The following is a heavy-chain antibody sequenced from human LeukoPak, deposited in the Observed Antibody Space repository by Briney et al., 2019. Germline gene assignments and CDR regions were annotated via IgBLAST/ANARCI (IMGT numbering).Heavy chain of an antibody. CDR3: AKPTSYGDYRPTYFDY. J-gene: IGHJ4*02. CDR2: IRYDGSNK. V-gene: IGHV3-30*02. Sequence: PGGSLRLSCAASGFTFSSYGMHWVRQAPGKGLEWVAFIRYDGSNKYYADSEKGRFTISRDNSKNTLYLKMNSLGAEDTAVYYCAKPTSYGDYRPTYFDYWGQGTLVTVSS. CDR1: GFTFSSYG. D-gene: IGHD4-17*01.